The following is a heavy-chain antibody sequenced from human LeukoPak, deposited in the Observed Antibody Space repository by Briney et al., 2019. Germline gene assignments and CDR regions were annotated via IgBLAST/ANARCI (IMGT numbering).Heavy chain of an antibody. Sequence: SGGSLRLSCAASGFTFSSYAMSWVRQAPGKGLEWVSVIYSGGSTYYADSVKGRFTISRDNSKNTLYLQMNSLRAEDTAVYYCARDRGTASYYYGMDVWGKGTTVTVSS. CDR2: IYSGGST. D-gene: IGHD1-1*01. CDR3: ARDRGTASYYYGMDV. J-gene: IGHJ6*04. CDR1: GFTFSSYA. V-gene: IGHV3-53*01.